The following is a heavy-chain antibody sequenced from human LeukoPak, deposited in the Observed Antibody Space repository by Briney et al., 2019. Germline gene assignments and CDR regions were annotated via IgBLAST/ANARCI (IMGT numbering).Heavy chain of an antibody. CDR2: MNPNSGGT. Sequence: ASVKVSCKASGYTFTSYDINWVRQATGQGLEWMAWMNPNSGGTSYAQKFQGRVTLTRDTSISTAYMELSRLRFDDTAVYYCARNKEGKSLDYWGQGTPVTVSS. J-gene: IGHJ4*02. CDR3: ARNKEGKSLDY. V-gene: IGHV1-2*02. CDR1: GYTFTSYD.